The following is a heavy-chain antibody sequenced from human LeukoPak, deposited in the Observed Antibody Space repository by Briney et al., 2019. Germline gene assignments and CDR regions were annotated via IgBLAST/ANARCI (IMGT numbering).Heavy chain of an antibody. V-gene: IGHV3-23*01. CDR3: ARYFDWLLPYNWFDP. Sequence: GGSLRLSCAASGFTFSSYSMNWVRQAPGKGLEWVSAISGSGGSTYYADSVKGRFTISRDNSKNTLYLQMNSLRAEGTAVYYCARYFDWLLPYNWFDPWGQGTLVTVSS. CDR1: GFTFSSYS. J-gene: IGHJ5*02. D-gene: IGHD3-9*01. CDR2: ISGSGGST.